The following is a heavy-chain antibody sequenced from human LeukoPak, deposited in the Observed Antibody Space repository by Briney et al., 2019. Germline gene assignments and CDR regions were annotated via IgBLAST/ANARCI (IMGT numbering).Heavy chain of an antibody. CDR2: IYSGGST. V-gene: IGHV3-53*01. J-gene: IGHJ4*02. D-gene: IGHD3-22*01. CDR1: GFTVSSNY. Sequence: GGSLRLSCAASGFTVSSNYMSWVRRAPGKGLEWVSVIYSGGSTYYADSVKGRFTISRDNSKNTLYLQMNSLRAEDTAVYYCARGKPDSSGYYFLDYWGQGTLVTVSS. CDR3: ARGKPDSSGYYFLDY.